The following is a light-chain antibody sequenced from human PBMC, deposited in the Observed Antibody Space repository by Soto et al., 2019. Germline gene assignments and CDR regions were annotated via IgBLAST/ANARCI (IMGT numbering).Light chain of an antibody. V-gene: IGLV2-14*01. CDR1: SSDVGGYNY. J-gene: IGLJ1*01. CDR2: EVT. Sequence: QSALTQPASVSGSPGQSITISCTGTSSDVGGYNYVSWYQEHPGKAPKLMIYEVTNRPSGVSDRFSGSKSGNTASLTISGLQAEDEADYYCGSYTSSNAYYVFGTGTKLTVL. CDR3: GSYTSSNAYYV.